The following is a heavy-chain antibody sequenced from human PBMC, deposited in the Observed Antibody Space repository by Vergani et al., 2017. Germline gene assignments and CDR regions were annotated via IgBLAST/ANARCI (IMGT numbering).Heavy chain of an antibody. CDR3: AKDSLAVADNGESHFDY. Sequence: EVQLVQSGGVVVQPGGSLRLSCAASGFTFDDYAMHWVRQAPGKGLELVSLISWNGGTTYFADPVRGRFTISRDNSKNSLYLQMNSLRAEDTAFYYCAKDSLAVADNGESHFDYWGQGTLVTVSS. V-gene: IGHV3-43D*03. CDR2: ISWNGGTT. D-gene: IGHD6-19*01. J-gene: IGHJ4*02. CDR1: GFTFDDYA.